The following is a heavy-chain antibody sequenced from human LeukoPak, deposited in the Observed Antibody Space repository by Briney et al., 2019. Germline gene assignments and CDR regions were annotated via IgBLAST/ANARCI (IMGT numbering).Heavy chain of an antibody. D-gene: IGHD3-16*01. V-gene: IGHV3-20*04. CDR1: VVTFSDYS. Sequence: RRSLRLSCAVSVVTFSDYSTSWVPHAPGEGLEWGSGITWNGGSTGYTHPVKGRFAIYRDNAKNSLYLQMNRLRDEDTALYYCARVPTGNYDYVWGSYRRDYYYYYMDVWGKGTTATVSS. CDR2: ITWNGGST. CDR3: ARVPTGNYDYVWGSYRRDYYYYYMDV. J-gene: IGHJ6*03.